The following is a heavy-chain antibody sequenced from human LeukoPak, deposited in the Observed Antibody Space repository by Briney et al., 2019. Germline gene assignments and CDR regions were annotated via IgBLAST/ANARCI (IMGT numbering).Heavy chain of an antibody. CDR3: ARDRDLYYDILTGYYTDYYYGMDV. CDR2: ISAYNGNT. D-gene: IGHD3-9*01. J-gene: IGHJ6*02. V-gene: IGHV1-18*01. CDR1: GYTFTSYD. Sequence: ASVKVSCKASGYTFTSYDISWVRQAPGQGLEWMGWISAYNGNTNYAQKFQGRVTITAGESTSTAYMELSSLRSEDTAVYYCARDRDLYYDILTGYYTDYYYGMDVWGQGTTVTVSS.